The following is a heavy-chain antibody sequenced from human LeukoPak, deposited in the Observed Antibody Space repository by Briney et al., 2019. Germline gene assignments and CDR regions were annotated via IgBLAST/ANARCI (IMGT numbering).Heavy chain of an antibody. Sequence: GGSLRLSCAGSGVTFTNAWMNWVRQAPGEGLEWVARIKTKGEGGPTEHAAPVRGRFTISRDDSENTLYLQMNSLKIEDTAVYYCTADASDSDGPSHDYWGQGALVTVSS. CDR3: TADASDSDGPSHDY. J-gene: IGHJ4*02. CDR2: IKTKGEGGPT. V-gene: IGHV3-15*01. CDR1: GVTFTNAW. D-gene: IGHD2-15*01.